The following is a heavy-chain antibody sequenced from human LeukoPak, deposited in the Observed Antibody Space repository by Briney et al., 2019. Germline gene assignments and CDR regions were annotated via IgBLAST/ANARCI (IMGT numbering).Heavy chain of an antibody. CDR2: ISGSGGST. V-gene: IGHV3-23*01. Sequence: PGGSPRLSCAASGFTFSSYAMSWVRQAPGKGLEWVSTISGSGGSTLYADSVKGRFTISRDNSKNTLYLQMNSLRAEDTAVYYCAKLPREYCSSTSCPNWFDTWGQGTLVTVSS. CDR1: GFTFSSYA. J-gene: IGHJ5*02. D-gene: IGHD2-2*01. CDR3: AKLPREYCSSTSCPNWFDT.